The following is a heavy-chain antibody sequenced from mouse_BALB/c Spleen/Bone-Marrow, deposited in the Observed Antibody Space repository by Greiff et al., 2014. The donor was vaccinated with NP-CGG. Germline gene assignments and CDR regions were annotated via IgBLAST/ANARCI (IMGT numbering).Heavy chain of an antibody. Sequence: QVQLQQPGAELMKPGASVKISCKATGYTFSSYWIEWVKQRPGHGLEWIGEILPGSGSTNYNEKFKGMATFTADTSSNTAYMQLSSLTSEDSAVYYCARELGLRLAYWGQGTLVTVSA. CDR1: GYTFSSYW. CDR3: ARELGLRLAY. J-gene: IGHJ3*01. D-gene: IGHD3-1*01. V-gene: IGHV1-9*01. CDR2: ILPGSGST.